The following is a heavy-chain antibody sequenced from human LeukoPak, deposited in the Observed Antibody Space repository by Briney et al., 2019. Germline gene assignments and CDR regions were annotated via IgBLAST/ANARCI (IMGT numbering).Heavy chain of an antibody. CDR3: AKNYDSGRGVPYGMDV. CDR1: GFTFSSYA. Sequence: GVSLTLSCVASGFTFSSYAMRWVRQAPGKGVEWVSAIGAGSGAITIYTDSVKGRFTISRDNSKNTLYLQMNSLRGEDTAVYYCAKNYDSGRGVPYGMDVWGQGTTVTVSS. V-gene: IGHV3-23*01. D-gene: IGHD3-10*01. J-gene: IGHJ6*02. CDR2: IGAGSGAIT.